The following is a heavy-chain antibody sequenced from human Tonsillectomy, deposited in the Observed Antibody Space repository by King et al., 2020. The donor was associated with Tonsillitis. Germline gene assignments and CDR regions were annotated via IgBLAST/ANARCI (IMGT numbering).Heavy chain of an antibody. V-gene: IGHV5-51*01. CDR1: GYSFAYYW. J-gene: IGHJ5*02. Sequence: MQLVQSGAEVKKPGESLKISCKGSGYSFAYYWIGWVRQMPGNGLEWMGIIYPGDSETRYSPSFQGQVTISADKSIRTAYLQWSSLKASDTAMYYCARLSGGFGEFDWFDPWGQGTLVTVSS. CDR2: IYPGDSET. CDR3: ARLSGGFGEFDWFDP. D-gene: IGHD3-10*01.